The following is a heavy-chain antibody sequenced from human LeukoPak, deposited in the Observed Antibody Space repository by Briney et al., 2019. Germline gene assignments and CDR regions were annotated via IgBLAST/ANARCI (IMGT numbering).Heavy chain of an antibody. Sequence: ASVKVSCKTSGYTFTAYGISWVRQAPGQGLQWMGWISAYNNNTNYAQTLQDRLTMTTDTSTRTAYMELRSLRSDDTAMYYCARSHYSGYYEISFDPWGQGTLVTVSS. CDR2: ISAYNNNT. CDR1: GYTFTAYG. V-gene: IGHV1-18*01. D-gene: IGHD3-22*01. J-gene: IGHJ5*02. CDR3: ARSHYSGYYEISFDP.